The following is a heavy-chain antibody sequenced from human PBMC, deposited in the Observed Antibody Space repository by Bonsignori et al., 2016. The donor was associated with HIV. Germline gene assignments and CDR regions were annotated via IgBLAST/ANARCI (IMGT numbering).Heavy chain of an antibody. J-gene: IGHJ3*01. D-gene: IGHD5-12*01. CDR2: IIPILGIA. CDR3: ARGGPTRLHYDF. V-gene: IGHV1-69*10. Sequence: WVRQAPGQGLEWMGGIIPILGIADYAQKFQGRVTITADKSTRTVYMEMSSLTSQDTAVYYCARGGPTRLHYDFWGQGTMVTVSS.